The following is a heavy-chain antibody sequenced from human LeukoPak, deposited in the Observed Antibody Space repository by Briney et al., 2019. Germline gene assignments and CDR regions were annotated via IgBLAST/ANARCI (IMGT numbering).Heavy chain of an antibody. V-gene: IGHV1-46*01. CDR2: INPSGGST. CDR1: GYTFTSYY. CDR3: ATDGGSGSYYAPNY. J-gene: IGHJ4*02. Sequence: ASVKVSCKASGYTFTSYYMHWVRQAPGQGLEWMGIINPSGGSTSYAQKFQGGVTMTEDTSTDTAYMELSSLRSEDTAVYYCATDGGSGSYYAPNYWGQGTLVTVSS. D-gene: IGHD3-10*01.